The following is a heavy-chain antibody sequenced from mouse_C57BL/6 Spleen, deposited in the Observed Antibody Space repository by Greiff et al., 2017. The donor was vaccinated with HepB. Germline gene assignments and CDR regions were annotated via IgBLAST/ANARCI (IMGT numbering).Heavy chain of an antibody. Sequence: QVQLQQSGAELVMPGASVKLSCKASGYTFTSYWMHWVKQRPGQGLEWIGEIDPSDSYTNYNQKFKGKSTLTVEKSSSTAYMQLSSLTSEDSAVYYCARDSYGIRTPFDYWGQGTTLTVSS. J-gene: IGHJ2*01. CDR1: GYTFTSYW. V-gene: IGHV1-69*01. D-gene: IGHD1-1*01. CDR3: ARDSYGIRTPFDY. CDR2: IDPSDSYT.